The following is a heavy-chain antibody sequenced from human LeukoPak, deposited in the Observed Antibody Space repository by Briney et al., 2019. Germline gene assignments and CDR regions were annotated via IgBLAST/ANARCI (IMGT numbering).Heavy chain of an antibody. J-gene: IGHJ4*02. D-gene: IGHD6-19*01. CDR3: ARDHSGWSSFDY. Sequence: GGSLRLSCAASGFTVSSNYMSWVRQAPGKGLEWDSVIYSGGSTYYADSVKGRFTISRDNSRNTLYLQMNSLRAEDTAVYYCARDHSGWSSFDYWGQGTLVTVSS. V-gene: IGHV3-53*01. CDR1: GFTVSSNY. CDR2: IYSGGST.